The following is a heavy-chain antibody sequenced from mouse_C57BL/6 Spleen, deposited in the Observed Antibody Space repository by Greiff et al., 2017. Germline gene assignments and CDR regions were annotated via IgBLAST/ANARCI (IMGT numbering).Heavy chain of an antibody. Sequence: EVQLQQSGPELVKPGASVKISCKASGYTFTDYNMDWVKQSPGQGLEWIGDINPNNGGTNYNQKFKGKATLTVDKSSSTAYMELRSLTSEDTAVYYCARSHYNALDYWGQGTTVTVSS. CDR3: ARSHYNALDY. CDR2: INPNNGGT. CDR1: GYTFTDYN. J-gene: IGHJ4*01. D-gene: IGHD2-12*01. V-gene: IGHV1-18*01.